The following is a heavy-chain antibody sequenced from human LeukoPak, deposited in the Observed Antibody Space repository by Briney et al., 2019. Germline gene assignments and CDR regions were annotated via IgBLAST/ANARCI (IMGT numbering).Heavy chain of an antibody. CDR2: ISGSGGTT. CDR3: AKFTSVPGY. D-gene: IGHD1-1*01. J-gene: IGHJ4*02. Sequence: GGSLRLSCAASGFTFSSYGMHWVRQAPGKGLEWVSTISGSGGTTYYADSVKGRFTISRDNSKNTLYLQMNSLRAEDTAVYYCAKFTSVPGYWGQGTLVTVSS. V-gene: IGHV3-23*01. CDR1: GFTFSSYG.